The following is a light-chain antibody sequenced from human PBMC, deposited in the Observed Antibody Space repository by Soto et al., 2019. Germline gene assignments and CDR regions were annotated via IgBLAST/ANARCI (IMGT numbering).Light chain of an antibody. Sequence: EIVLTQSPGTLSLSPGEKVTLSCRASESVNKRYLAWYQQRPGQAPRLLIDGASSRATGFPDRFSGSGSGTDFTLAISRLEPEDFAVYYCQQYGSSPITFGQGTRLEIK. V-gene: IGKV3-20*01. J-gene: IGKJ5*01. CDR3: QQYGSSPIT. CDR1: ESVNKRY. CDR2: GAS.